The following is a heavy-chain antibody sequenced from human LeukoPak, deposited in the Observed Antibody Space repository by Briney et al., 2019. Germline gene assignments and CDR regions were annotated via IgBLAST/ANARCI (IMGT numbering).Heavy chain of an antibody. V-gene: IGHV4-39*01. CDR1: GGSISSSSYY. D-gene: IGHD3-22*01. J-gene: IGHJ4*02. Sequence: SETLSLTXTVSGGSISSSSYYWGWICQPPGKGLKWIGSIYYSGSTYYNPSLKSRVTISVDTSKNQFSLKLSSVTAADTAVYYCRGYREITMIVVGGYYFDYWGQGTLVTVSS. CDR3: RGYREITMIVVGGYYFDY. CDR2: IYYSGST.